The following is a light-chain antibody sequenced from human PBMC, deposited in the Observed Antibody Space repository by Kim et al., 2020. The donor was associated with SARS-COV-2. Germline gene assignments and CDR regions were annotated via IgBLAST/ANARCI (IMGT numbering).Light chain of an antibody. V-gene: IGKV1-33*01. Sequence: DIQMTQSPSSLSASVGDTVTITCQASQDIDNYLNWYQQTLGKAPKLLIYDAFNLEIGVPSRFSGVRSGTKFTFTISSLQPEDIATYYCQKYSKIPGTFGQGRRLEIK. J-gene: IGKJ5*01. CDR3: QKYSKIPGT. CDR1: QDIDNY. CDR2: DAF.